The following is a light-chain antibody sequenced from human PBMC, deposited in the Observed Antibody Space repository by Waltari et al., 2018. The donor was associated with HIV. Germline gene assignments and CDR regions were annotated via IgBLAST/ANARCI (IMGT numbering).Light chain of an antibody. CDR2: EIT. V-gene: IGLV2-8*01. CDR1: SSDVGSSNY. J-gene: IGLJ3*02. Sequence: QSALTQPPSASGFPGPSVTISCTGTSSDVGSSNYVAWYQQYPGKAPKLLIYEITKRPSGVPDRFSGSKSGNTASLTVSGLQAEDEADYYCSSSAGGDTLVFGGGTKLTVL. CDR3: SSSAGGDTLV.